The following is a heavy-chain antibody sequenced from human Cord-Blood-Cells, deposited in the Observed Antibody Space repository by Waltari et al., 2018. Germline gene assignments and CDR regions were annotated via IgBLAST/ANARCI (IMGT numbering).Heavy chain of an antibody. CDR2: NNHIFGTA. Sequence: QVQLVQSGAEVKKPGSSVKVSCKASEGTFSSYAISWLRQSPGQGLEWMGGNNHIFGTAKGAQKFQRRVTITAYKSTSTDCMEVVSLGYEDTSVYDCASGIAARGRDAFDIWGQGTMVTVSS. D-gene: IGHD6-6*01. J-gene: IGHJ3*02. CDR3: ASGIAARGRDAFDI. CDR1: EGTFSSYA. V-gene: IGHV1-69*06.